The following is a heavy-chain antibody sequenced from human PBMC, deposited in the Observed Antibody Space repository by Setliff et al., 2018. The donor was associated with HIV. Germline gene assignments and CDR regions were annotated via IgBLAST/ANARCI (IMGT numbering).Heavy chain of an antibody. Sequence: SETLSLTCNVSGGSISGYDWSWIRQPPGKGLEWIGYITYSGSTKYNPSLKSRVTISIDTSKNQFSLKLSSVTPADTAVYYCASHAPYTSSWNAAAFDIWGQGTMVTVSS. J-gene: IGHJ3*02. CDR1: GGSISGYD. D-gene: IGHD6-13*01. CDR2: ITYSGST. CDR3: ASHAPYTSSWNAAAFDI. V-gene: IGHV4-59*01.